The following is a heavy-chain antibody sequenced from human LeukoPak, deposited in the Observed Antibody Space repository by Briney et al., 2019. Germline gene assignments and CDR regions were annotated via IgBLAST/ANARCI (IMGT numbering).Heavy chain of an antibody. CDR1: GGSVSRGSYY. V-gene: IGHV4-61*09. Sequence: PSQTLSLTCIVAGGSVSRGSYYWSWIRQPAGKGLEWIGHIYTSGNPNYYPSLNSRVTISIDTAKNQFSLKVSSVTAADSAVYYCAREEDYSDSSGHYHVRTLDIWGQGTMVTVSS. J-gene: IGHJ3*02. D-gene: IGHD3-22*01. CDR3: AREEDYSDSSGHYHVRTLDI. CDR2: IYTSGNP.